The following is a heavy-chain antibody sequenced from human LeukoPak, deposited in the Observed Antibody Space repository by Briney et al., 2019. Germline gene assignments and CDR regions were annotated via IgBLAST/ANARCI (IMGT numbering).Heavy chain of an antibody. CDR3: AKDAYDFWSGYLAGGIDY. V-gene: IGHV3-30*18. CDR2: ISYDGSTK. Sequence: GGSLRLSCAASGFTFSSYGMHWVRQAPGKGLEWVAVISYDGSTKYYADSVKGRFTISRDNSKNTLYLQVNSLRAEDTAVYYCAKDAYDFWSGYLAGGIDYWGQGTLVTVSS. D-gene: IGHD3-3*01. J-gene: IGHJ4*02. CDR1: GFTFSSYG.